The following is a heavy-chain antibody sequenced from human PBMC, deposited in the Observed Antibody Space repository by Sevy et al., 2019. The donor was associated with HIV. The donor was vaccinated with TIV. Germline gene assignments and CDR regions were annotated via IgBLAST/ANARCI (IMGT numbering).Heavy chain of an antibody. V-gene: IGHV4-38-2*02. J-gene: IGHJ3*02. Sequence: SETLSLTCTVSGDSVSGSYYWGCIRQSPGKGLEWIGSIWYGGNTYYNPSLKSRVSISIHTSKKQFSLRLSSVTAADTAVYYCARTPMVRGIITIFDIWGQGTKVTVSS. CDR3: ARTPMVRGIITIFDI. CDR1: GDSVSGSYY. D-gene: IGHD3-10*01. CDR2: IWYGGNT.